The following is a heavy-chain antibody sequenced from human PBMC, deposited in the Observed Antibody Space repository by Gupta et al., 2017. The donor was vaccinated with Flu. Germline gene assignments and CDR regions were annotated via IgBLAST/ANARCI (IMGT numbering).Heavy chain of an antibody. Sequence: QGLEWMGGIIPIFGTANYAQKFQGRVTITADESTSTAYMELSSLRSEDTAVYYCARVFHDYGGNPAGVAFDIWGQGTMVTVSS. CDR3: ARVFHDYGGNPAGVAFDI. V-gene: IGHV1-69*01. CDR2: IIPIFGTA. J-gene: IGHJ3*02. D-gene: IGHD4-17*01.